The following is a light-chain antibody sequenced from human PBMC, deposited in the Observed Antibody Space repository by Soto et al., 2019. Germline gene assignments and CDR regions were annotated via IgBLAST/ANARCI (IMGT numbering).Light chain of an antibody. CDR3: QQRSNWPPQT. V-gene: IGKV3-11*01. CDR1: QRVSSY. Sequence: EIVLTQSPATLSLSPGERATLSCRARQRVSSYLAWYQQKPGQAPRLLIYDASNRATGIPARFSGSGSGTDFTLTISSLEPEDFAVYYCQQRSNWPPQTFGQGTRLEIK. CDR2: DAS. J-gene: IGKJ5*01.